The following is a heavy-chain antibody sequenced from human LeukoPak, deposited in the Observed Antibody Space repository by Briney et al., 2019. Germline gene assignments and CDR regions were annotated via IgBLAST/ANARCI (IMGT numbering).Heavy chain of an antibody. V-gene: IGHV1-69*13. J-gene: IGHJ4*02. D-gene: IGHD1-7*01. Sequence: SVKVSCKASGGTFSSYAISWVRQAPGQGLEWMGGIIPIFGTANYAQKFQGRVTITADESTSTAYMELSSLRSEDTAVYYCYWNYDSLYYFDYWGQGILVAVSS. CDR1: GGTFSSYA. CDR2: IIPIFGTA. CDR3: YWNYDSLYYFDY.